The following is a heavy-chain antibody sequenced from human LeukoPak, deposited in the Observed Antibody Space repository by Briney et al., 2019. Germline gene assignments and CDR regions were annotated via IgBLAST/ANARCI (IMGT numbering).Heavy chain of an antibody. D-gene: IGHD3-10*01. V-gene: IGHV4-59*01. CDR2: IYYSGST. Sequence: SETLSLTFTVSGGSISSYYWSWIRQPPGKGLEWIGYIYYSGSTNYNPSLKSRVTISVDTSKNQFSLKLSSVTAADTAVYYCASSTKWFGEPIYGMDVWGQGTTVTVSS. J-gene: IGHJ6*02. CDR1: GGSISSYY. CDR3: ASSTKWFGEPIYGMDV.